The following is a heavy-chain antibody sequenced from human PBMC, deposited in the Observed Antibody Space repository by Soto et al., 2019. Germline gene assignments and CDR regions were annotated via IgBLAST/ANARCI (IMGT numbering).Heavy chain of an antibody. CDR2: INAVNGNT. D-gene: IGHD4-4*01. Sequence: ASVKVSCKASGYTFTSYAMHWVRQAPGQRLDWMGWINAVNGNTKYSQKFQGRITITRDTSASTAYMELSSLRSEDTAVYYCASSYTNYALIDYYYYGMDVWGQGTTVTVSS. V-gene: IGHV1-3*01. J-gene: IGHJ6*02. CDR3: ASSYTNYALIDYYYYGMDV. CDR1: GYTFTSYA.